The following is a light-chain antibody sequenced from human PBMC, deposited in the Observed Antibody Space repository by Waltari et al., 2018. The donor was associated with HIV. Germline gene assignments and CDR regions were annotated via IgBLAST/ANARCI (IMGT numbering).Light chain of an antibody. Sequence: QSVLMQPPSVSGAPGPWVTIYCTGNNSNIGAGYDVPWYQQLPGTAPKILIYPNANRPSGVPDRFSGSKSGTSASLAITGLQAEDETDYYCQSFDTGLGVVFGGGTKVTVL. J-gene: IGLJ2*01. CDR2: PNA. V-gene: IGLV1-40*01. CDR3: QSFDTGLGVV. CDR1: NSNIGAGYD.